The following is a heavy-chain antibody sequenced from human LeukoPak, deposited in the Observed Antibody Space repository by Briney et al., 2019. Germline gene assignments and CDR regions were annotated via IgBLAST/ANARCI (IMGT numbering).Heavy chain of an antibody. CDR3: ARDIAVSGNYFDY. V-gene: IGHV3-74*01. CDR1: GFTFSNYW. J-gene: IGHJ4*02. CDR2: INSDMSST. Sequence: GGSLRLSCAASGFTFSNYWMHWVRQAPGKGMVWVSRINSDMSSTNYADSVKGRFTISRDNAKNTLYLQMNSLRAEDTAVYYCARDIAVSGNYFDYWGQGTLVTVSS. D-gene: IGHD6-19*01.